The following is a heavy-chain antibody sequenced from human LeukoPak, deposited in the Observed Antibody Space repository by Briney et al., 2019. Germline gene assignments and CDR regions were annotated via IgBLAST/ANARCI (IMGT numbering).Heavy chain of an antibody. CDR1: GYTFTGYY. V-gene: IGHV1-2*06. D-gene: IGHD2-15*01. J-gene: IGHJ4*02. CDR3: ARGYCSGGSCPTFFDY. CDR2: INPNSGGT. Sequence: ASVKVSCKASGYTFTGYYKHWVRQAPGQGLEWMGRINPNSGGTNYAQKFQGRVTMTRDTSISTAYMELSRLTSDDTAVYYCARGYCSGGSCPTFFDYWGQGTLVTVSS.